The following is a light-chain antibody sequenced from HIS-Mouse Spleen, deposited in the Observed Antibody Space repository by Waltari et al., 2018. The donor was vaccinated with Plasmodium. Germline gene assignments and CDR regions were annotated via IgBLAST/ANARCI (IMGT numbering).Light chain of an antibody. CDR1: QDISNY. CDR2: DAS. CDR3: QQYDNLPPLFT. Sequence: DIQMTQSPYYLSASVGDSVTITCQASQDISNYLTWYKQKTGKAPKLLIYDASNLETGVPSRFSGIGSGTDFTFTISSLQPEDIATYYCQQYDNLPPLFTFGPGTKVDI. V-gene: IGKV1-33*01. J-gene: IGKJ3*01.